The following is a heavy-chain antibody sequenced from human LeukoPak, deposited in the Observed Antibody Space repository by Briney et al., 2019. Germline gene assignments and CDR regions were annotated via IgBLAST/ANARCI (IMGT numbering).Heavy chain of an antibody. CDR1: GFAVSSNY. V-gene: IGHV3-53*01. J-gene: IGHJ4*02. CDR2: IYSGGSI. Sequence: GGSLRLSCAASGFAVSSNYMSWVRQAPGKGLEWVSVIYSGGSIYYADSVKGRFTISRDNSKNTLYLQMNSLRVEDTAVYYCAREVVIVGGTGGGFDYWGQGTLVTVSS. CDR3: AREVVIVGGTGGGFDY. D-gene: IGHD1-26*01.